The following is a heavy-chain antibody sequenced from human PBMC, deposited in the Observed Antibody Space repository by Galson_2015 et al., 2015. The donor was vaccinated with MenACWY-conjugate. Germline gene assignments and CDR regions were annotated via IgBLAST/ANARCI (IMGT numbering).Heavy chain of an antibody. CDR2: TYYRSKWYN. Sequence: CAISGDSVSSNSAAWNWIRQSPSRGLEWLGKTYYRSKWYNGYAVSVKSRITINPDTSNNQFSLQLNSVTPDDTAVYYCVREGYYFDYWGQGTLVTVSS. CDR1: GDSVSSNSAA. J-gene: IGHJ4*02. V-gene: IGHV6-1*01. CDR3: VREGYYFDY.